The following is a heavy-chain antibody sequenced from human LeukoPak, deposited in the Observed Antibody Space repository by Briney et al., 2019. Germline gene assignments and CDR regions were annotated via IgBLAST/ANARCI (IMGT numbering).Heavy chain of an antibody. V-gene: IGHV4-59*01. D-gene: IGHD3-22*01. CDR2: IYYSGST. CDR1: GGSISSYY. Sequence: PSETLSLTCTVSGGSISSYYWSWIRQPPGKGLEWIGYIYYSGSTNYNPSLKSRVTISVDTSKNQFSLKLSSVTAADTAVYYCARDGFSGLDAFDIWGQGTMVTASS. CDR3: ARDGFSGLDAFDI. J-gene: IGHJ3*02.